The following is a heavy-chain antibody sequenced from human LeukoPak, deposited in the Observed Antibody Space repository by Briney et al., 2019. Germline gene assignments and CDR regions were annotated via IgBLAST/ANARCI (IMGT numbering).Heavy chain of an antibody. Sequence: GGSLRLSCAASGFTFSSYAMHWVRQAPGKGLEWVAVISYDGSNKYYADSVKGRFTISRGNSKNTLYLQMNSLRAEDTAVYYCARPDYGDYEGGTFDYWGQGTLVTVSS. V-gene: IGHV3-30-3*01. D-gene: IGHD4-17*01. CDR2: ISYDGSNK. CDR3: ARPDYGDYEGGTFDY. J-gene: IGHJ4*02. CDR1: GFTFSSYA.